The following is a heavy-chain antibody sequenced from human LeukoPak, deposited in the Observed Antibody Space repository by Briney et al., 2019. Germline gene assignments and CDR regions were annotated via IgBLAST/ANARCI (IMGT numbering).Heavy chain of an antibody. CDR3: ARTDIVVVVAATPGYFQH. CDR1: GYTFTSYG. J-gene: IGHJ1*01. V-gene: IGHV1-18*01. Sequence: DSVKVSCKASGYTFTSYGISWVRQAPGQGLELMGWISAYNGNTSYSQKLQGRVTMTTDTSTSTAYMELRSLRSDDTAVYYCARTDIVVVVAATPGYFQHWGQGTLVTVSS. D-gene: IGHD2-15*01. CDR2: ISAYNGNT.